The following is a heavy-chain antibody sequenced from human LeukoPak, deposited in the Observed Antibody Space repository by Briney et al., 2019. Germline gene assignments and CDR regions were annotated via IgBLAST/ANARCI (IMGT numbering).Heavy chain of an antibody. CDR2: IKVYGDTT. V-gene: IGHV1-46*01. D-gene: IGHD1-26*01. J-gene: IGHJ3*02. Sequence: ASVKVSCKASGNTFTSFHIHWVRQAPGQGLEYMGIIKVYGDTTIYAQRFQGRITMTRDTSTSTVYMELSSLRSEDTAVYYCARGPAEWEPLDAFDIWGQGTMVTVSS. CDR3: ARGPAEWEPLDAFDI. CDR1: GNTFTSFH.